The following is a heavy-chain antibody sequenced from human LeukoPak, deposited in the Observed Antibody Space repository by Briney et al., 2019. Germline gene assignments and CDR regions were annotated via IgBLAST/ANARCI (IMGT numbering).Heavy chain of an antibody. J-gene: IGHJ4*02. Sequence: GGSLRLSCAASGFTFSSYSMNWVRQAPGKWLEWVSSISSSSSYIYYADSVKGRFTISRDNAKNSLYLQMNSLRAEDTAVYYCASLIRAMGSSWYVIDYWGQGTLVTVSS. CDR1: GFTFSSYS. D-gene: IGHD6-13*01. CDR2: ISSSSSYI. CDR3: ASLIRAMGSSWYVIDY. V-gene: IGHV3-21*01.